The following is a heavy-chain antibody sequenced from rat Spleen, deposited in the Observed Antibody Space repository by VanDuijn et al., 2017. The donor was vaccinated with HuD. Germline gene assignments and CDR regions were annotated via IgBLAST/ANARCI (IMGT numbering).Heavy chain of an antibody. V-gene: IGHV2S12*01. CDR1: GFSLTTNG. D-gene: IGHD1-12*01. CDR2: ISSGGST. J-gene: IGHJ2*01. Sequence: QVHLKESGPGLVQSSQTLSLTCTVFGFSLTTNGVSWVRQPPGEGLEWVAAISSGGSTFYNSALKSRLSISRDTSKNQVFLKSNSRQTEHTATYYCVRANRESYAHLDYWGQGVMVTVSS. CDR3: VRANRESYAHLDY.